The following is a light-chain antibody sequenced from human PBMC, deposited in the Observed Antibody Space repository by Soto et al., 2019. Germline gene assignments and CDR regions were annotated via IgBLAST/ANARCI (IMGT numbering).Light chain of an antibody. CDR2: ATS. Sequence: DIQLTQSPSSLSASVGDRVTITCRASQGISSYLAWYQQIPGQAPKLLIYATSIGATGVPPRFSASGSGTDFTLTISSVQPEDFAAYYCHQHHSYPRTFGQGTKVDIK. CDR3: HQHHSYPRT. J-gene: IGKJ1*01. V-gene: IGKV1-9*01. CDR1: QGISSY.